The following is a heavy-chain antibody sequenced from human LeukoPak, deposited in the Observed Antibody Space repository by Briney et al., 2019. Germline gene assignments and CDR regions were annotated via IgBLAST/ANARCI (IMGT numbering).Heavy chain of an antibody. D-gene: IGHD3-22*01. Sequence: SETLSLTCTVSGGSISSGGYYWSWIRQHPGKGLEWIGYIYYSGSTYYNPSLKSRVTISVDTSKNQFSLKLSSVTAADTAVYYCARYDDYYDSSGFDPWGQGTLVTVSS. CDR2: IYYSGST. J-gene: IGHJ5*02. V-gene: IGHV4-31*03. CDR3: ARYDDYYDSSGFDP. CDR1: GGSISSGGYY.